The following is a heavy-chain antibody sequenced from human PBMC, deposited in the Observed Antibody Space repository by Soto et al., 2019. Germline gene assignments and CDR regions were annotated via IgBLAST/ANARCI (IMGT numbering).Heavy chain of an antibody. CDR3: ARDVLPGTSGWFY. CDR1: GFTFSSYW. CDR2: IKQGGNEK. Sequence: EVQLVESGGGLVQPGGSLRLSCAASGFTFSSYWMSWVRQGPGKGLEWVANIKQGGNEKYYVDSVKGRFTISRDNAKNSLFLQMNNLRAEDTAVYFCARDVLPGTSGWFYWVQGTLVTVSS. V-gene: IGHV3-7*05. D-gene: IGHD6-19*01. J-gene: IGHJ4*02.